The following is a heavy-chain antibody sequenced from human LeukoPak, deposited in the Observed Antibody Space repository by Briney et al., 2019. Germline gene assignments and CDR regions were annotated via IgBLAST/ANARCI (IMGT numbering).Heavy chain of an antibody. V-gene: IGHV3-30*04. D-gene: IGHD6-19*01. CDR3: AKDLYSSGWYLVPGDY. CDR2: ISYDGSNK. J-gene: IGHJ4*02. CDR1: GFTFSSYA. Sequence: GGSLRLSCAASGFTFSSYAVHWVRQAPGKGLEWVAVISYDGSNKNYADSVKGRFTISRDNSKNTLYLQMNSLRAEDTAVYYCAKDLYSSGWYLVPGDYWGQGTLVTVSS.